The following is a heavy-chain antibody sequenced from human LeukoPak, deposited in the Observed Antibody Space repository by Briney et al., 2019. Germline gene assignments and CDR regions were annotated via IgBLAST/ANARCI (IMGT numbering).Heavy chain of an antibody. J-gene: IGHJ4*02. CDR1: GFTFSSYW. CDR2: ISGSGGST. V-gene: IGHV3-23*01. CDR3: AKDRGYFDWFVDY. Sequence: GGSLRLSCAATGFTFSSYWMHWVRQAPGKGLEWVSAISGSGGSTYYADSVKGRFTISRDNSKNTLYLQMNSLRAEDTAVYYCAKDRGYFDWFVDYWGQGTLVTVSS. D-gene: IGHD3-9*01.